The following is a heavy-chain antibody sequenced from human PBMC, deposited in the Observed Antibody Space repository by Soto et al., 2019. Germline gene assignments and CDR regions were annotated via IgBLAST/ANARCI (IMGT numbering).Heavy chain of an antibody. CDR2: IIPIFGTA. V-gene: IGHV1-69*13. J-gene: IGHJ5*02. CDR3: ARNSVVTATGGWFDP. D-gene: IGHD2-21*02. Sequence: ASVKVSCKASGGTFSSYAISWVRQAPGQGLEWMGGIIPIFGTANYAQKFQGRVTITADESTSTAYMELSNLRSEDTAVYYCARNSVVTATGGWFDPWGQGTLVTVSS. CDR1: GGTFSSYA.